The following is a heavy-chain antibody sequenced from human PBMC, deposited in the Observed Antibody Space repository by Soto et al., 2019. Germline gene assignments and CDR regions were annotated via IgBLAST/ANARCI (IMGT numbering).Heavy chain of an antibody. CDR1: GFSLSTSRVG. D-gene: IGHD6-13*01. CDR3: TYTRIEEAAFFDY. CDR2: IYWDDDK. V-gene: IGHV2-5*02. Sequence: QITLQESGPTLVKPTPTLTLTCTFSGFSLSTSRVGVGWIGQPPGRALEWLALIYWDDDKRYNPSLKSRLTITKDTSKNQVVLTMTNVDPVDTATYFCTYTRIEEAAFFDYWGRGTLVTVSS. J-gene: IGHJ4*02.